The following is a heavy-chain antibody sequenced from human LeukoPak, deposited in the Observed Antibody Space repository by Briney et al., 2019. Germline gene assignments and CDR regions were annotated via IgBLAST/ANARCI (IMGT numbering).Heavy chain of an antibody. Sequence: ASVKVSCKASGYTFTSYAITWVRQAPGQGLDWMGWISLYNPKTNYAQKFQGRVTMTTDTSTSTAYMELMSLRSDDTAVYYCARLGVAGDPSSAEYFQRWGQGTLLTVSS. CDR1: GYTFTSYA. J-gene: IGHJ1*01. D-gene: IGHD6-19*01. V-gene: IGHV1-18*01. CDR2: ISLYNPKT. CDR3: ARLGVAGDPSSAEYFQR.